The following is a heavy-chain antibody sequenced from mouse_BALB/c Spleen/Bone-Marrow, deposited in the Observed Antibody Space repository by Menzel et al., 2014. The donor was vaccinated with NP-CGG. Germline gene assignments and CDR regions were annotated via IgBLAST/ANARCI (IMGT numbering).Heavy chain of an antibody. D-gene: IGHD2-1*01. V-gene: IGHV1-67*01. J-gene: IGHJ3*01. Sequence: QVQLQQSGPELVRPGVSVKISCKGSGYTFTDYAMHWVKQIHARSLEWIGVISTYSGNTNYNQKFKGKATMTVDKSSSTAYMELARLTSEDSAIYYCASPIYYGNYEGFAYWGQGTLVTVSA. CDR3: ASPIYYGNYEGFAY. CDR2: ISTYSGNT. CDR1: GYTFTDYA.